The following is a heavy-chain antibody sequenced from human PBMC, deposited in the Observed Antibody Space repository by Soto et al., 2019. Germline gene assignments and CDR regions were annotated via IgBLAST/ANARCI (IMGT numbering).Heavy chain of an antibody. CDR3: ASRDPGTSVDC. CDR2: IYRTGST. V-gene: IGHV4-4*02. J-gene: IGHJ4*02. Sequence: QVQLQESGPGLVKPSGTLSLTCAVSGGSFTSNNWWTWVRQPPGQGLEWIGEIYRTGSTNYNPSLKSRVTISLDKSENQFSLKVTSLNAADTAVYYCASRDPGTSVDCWGQGTLVTVSS. D-gene: IGHD1-7*01. CDR1: GGSFTSNNW.